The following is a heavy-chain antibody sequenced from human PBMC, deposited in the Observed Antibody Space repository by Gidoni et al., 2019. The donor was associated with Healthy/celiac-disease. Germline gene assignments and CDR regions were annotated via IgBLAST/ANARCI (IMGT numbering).Heavy chain of an antibody. CDR3: ARRWSDACDI. V-gene: IGHV4-59*07. D-gene: IGHD2-15*01. CDR1: GGSISSYY. J-gene: IGHJ3*02. Sequence: QVQLQESGPGLVKPSDTLSLTSTVSGGSISSYYWSWIRQPPGKGLEWIGYFYYRGSTNYNPSLKSRVTISVDTSKNQFSLKLSSVTAADTAVYYCARRWSDACDIWGQGTMVTVSS. CDR2: FYYRGST.